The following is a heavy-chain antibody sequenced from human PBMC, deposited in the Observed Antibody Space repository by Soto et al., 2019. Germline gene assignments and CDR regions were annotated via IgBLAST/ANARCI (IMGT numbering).Heavy chain of an antibody. Sequence: PSETLSLTCAVSGDSINSGHYHWGWIRQPPGKGLEWIATINYSGSTNYNPSLKSRVTISVDTSKNQFSLTLSSVTAADTAVYYCASRPTDCTMPNYFDYWGQGTLVTVSS. CDR3: ASRPTDCTMPNYFDY. V-gene: IGHV4-39*07. D-gene: IGHD2-2*01. CDR1: GDSINSGHYH. J-gene: IGHJ4*02. CDR2: INYSGST.